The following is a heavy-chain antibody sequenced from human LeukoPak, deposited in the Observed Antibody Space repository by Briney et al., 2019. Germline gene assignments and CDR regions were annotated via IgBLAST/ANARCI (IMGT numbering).Heavy chain of an antibody. J-gene: IGHJ2*01. Sequence: GGSLRLSCAASGFTFTNYAMHWVRQAPGKGLEWVAVISYDETNKYYEDSVKGRFTISRDSSKDTLYLQMSSLRDEDTAVYYCAKNNDYGGSYWYFDLWGRGTLVTVSS. CDR3: AKNNDYGGSYWYFDL. D-gene: IGHD4-23*01. V-gene: IGHV3-30*04. CDR2: ISYDETNK. CDR1: GFTFTNYA.